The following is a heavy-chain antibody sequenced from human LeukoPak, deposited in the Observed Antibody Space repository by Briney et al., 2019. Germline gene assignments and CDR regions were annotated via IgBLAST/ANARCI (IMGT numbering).Heavy chain of an antibody. J-gene: IGHJ4*02. D-gene: IGHD6-19*01. V-gene: IGHV3-15*01. Sequence: GGSLRLSCAASGFTFSNAWMSWVRQAPGKGLEWVGRIKSKTDGGTTDYAAPVKGRFTISRDDSKNTLYLQMNSLKTEDTAVYYRIYLSSGWYYFDYWGQGTLVTVSS. CDR3: IYLSSGWYYFDY. CDR1: GFTFSNAW. CDR2: IKSKTDGGTT.